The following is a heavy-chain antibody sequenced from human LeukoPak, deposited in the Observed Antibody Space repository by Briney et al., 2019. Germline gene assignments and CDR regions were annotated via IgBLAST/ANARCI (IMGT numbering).Heavy chain of an antibody. D-gene: IGHD2-2*01. J-gene: IGHJ6*03. CDR3: ARTVIVVVPAALSYYYYYYMDV. Sequence: SETLSLTCTVSGYSISSGYYWGWIRQPPGKGLEWIGSIYYSGSTYYNPSLKSRVTISVDTSKNQFSLKLSSVTAADTAVYYCARTVIVVVPAALSYYYYYYMDVWGKGTTVTVSS. CDR1: GYSISSGYY. V-gene: IGHV4-38-2*02. CDR2: IYYSGST.